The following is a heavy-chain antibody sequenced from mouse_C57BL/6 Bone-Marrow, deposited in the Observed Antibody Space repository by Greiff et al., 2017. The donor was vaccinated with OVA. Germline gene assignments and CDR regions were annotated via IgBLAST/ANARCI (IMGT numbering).Heavy chain of an antibody. D-gene: IGHD1-1*02. Sequence: EVKVVESGGDLVKPGGSLKLSCAASGFTFSSYGMSWVRQTPDKRLEWVATISSGGSYTYYPDSVKGRFTISRDNAKNTLYLQMSSLKSEDTARYYCASDWCYFDYWGQGTTLTVSS. CDR3: ASDWCYFDY. CDR1: GFTFSSYG. CDR2: ISSGGSYT. V-gene: IGHV5-6*01. J-gene: IGHJ2*01.